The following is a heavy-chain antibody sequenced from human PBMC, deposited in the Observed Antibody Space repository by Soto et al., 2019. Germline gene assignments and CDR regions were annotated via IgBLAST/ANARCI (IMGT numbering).Heavy chain of an antibody. V-gene: IGHV4-31*03. CDR1: GGSISSGGYY. D-gene: IGHD1-26*01. J-gene: IGHJ4*02. CDR3: ARVISYGYFDY. Sequence: QVQLQESGPGLVKPSQTLSLTCTVSGGSISSGGYYWSWIRQHPGKGRGWIGYIYYSGSTYYNPSLTSRVTISVDTSKNKFSLKLSSVTAADTAGYYCARVISYGYFDYWGQGTLVTVSS. CDR2: IYYSGST.